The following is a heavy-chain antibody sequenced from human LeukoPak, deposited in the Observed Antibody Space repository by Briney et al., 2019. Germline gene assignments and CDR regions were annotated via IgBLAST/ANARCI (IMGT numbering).Heavy chain of an antibody. V-gene: IGHV3-23*01. Sequence: PGGSLRLSCAASGFTFSKYTMTWVRQAQGKGLEWVSGIRGPGGLTDYADSVKGRFTISRDNSKNTLYLQMNSLRADDTATYYCAKGESDIVVVPGADAFDIWGQGTIVIVSS. J-gene: IGHJ3*02. D-gene: IGHD2-2*01. CDR3: AKGESDIVVVPGADAFDI. CDR2: IRGPGGLT. CDR1: GFTFSKYT.